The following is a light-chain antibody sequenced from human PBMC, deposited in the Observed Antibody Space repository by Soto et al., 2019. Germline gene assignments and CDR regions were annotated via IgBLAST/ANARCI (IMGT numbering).Light chain of an antibody. CDR3: AAWDDSLSGVV. CDR2: SNN. Sequence: QSVLTQPPSASGTPGQRVTISCSGGSSNIGNNYVYWYQQLPRTAPKLLIYSNNQRPSGVPDRFSGSKSGTSAPLAISGLRSEDEADYYCAAWDDSLSGVVFGGGTKLTVL. V-gene: IGLV1-47*02. J-gene: IGLJ2*01. CDR1: SSNIGNNY.